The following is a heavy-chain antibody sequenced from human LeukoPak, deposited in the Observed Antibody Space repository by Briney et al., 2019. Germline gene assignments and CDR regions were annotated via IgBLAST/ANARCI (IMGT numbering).Heavy chain of an antibody. D-gene: IGHD6-13*01. V-gene: IGHV4-4*02. J-gene: IGHJ4*02. CDR3: ARVYEITSSSTLDY. Sequence: SETLSLTCAVSGDSISSSNWWSWVRQPPGKGLEWIGEIYHSGSTNYNPSLKSRVTTSVDKSKNQFSLKLSSVTAADTAVYYCARVYEITSSSTLDYWGQGTLVTVSS. CDR2: IYHSGST. CDR1: GDSISSSNW.